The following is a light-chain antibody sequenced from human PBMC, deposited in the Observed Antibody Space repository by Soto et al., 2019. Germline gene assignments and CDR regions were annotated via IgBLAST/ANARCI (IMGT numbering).Light chain of an antibody. V-gene: IGKV3-20*01. Sequence: EVVMTQSPATLSVSPGERATLSCRASQSVSNRYLAWYQQKPGQAPRLLIYGASSRATGIPDRFSGSGSGTDFTLTISRLEPEDFAVYYCQQYDSSWTFGQGTKVDIK. CDR2: GAS. CDR3: QQYDSSWT. J-gene: IGKJ1*01. CDR1: QSVSNRY.